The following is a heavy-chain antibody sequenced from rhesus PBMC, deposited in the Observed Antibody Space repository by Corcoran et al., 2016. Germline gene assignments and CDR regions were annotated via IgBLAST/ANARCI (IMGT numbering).Heavy chain of an antibody. Sequence: QVQLQVSGPGLVKPSETLSLPCAVSGGSFSGYYWGWTRQPPGKGLEWIGYISGSSGSTDYNPSLKSRVTISTDTSKNQFSLKLSSVTAADTAVYYCARSYYFDYWGQGVLVTVSS. CDR2: ISGSSGST. CDR3: ARSYYFDY. CDR1: GGSFSGYY. V-gene: IGHV4-165*01. J-gene: IGHJ4*01.